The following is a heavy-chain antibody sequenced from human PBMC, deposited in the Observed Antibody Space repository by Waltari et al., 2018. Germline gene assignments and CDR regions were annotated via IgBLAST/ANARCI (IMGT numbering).Heavy chain of an antibody. CDR2: INPQNGNT. CDR3: ARDFASGYEGIDL. CDR1: GYTFSGYG. D-gene: IGHD3-22*01. J-gene: IGHJ4*02. Sequence: VQLVQSGAEVKKPGASVKVSCKASGYTFSGYGISWVRQAPGQGLEWMGWINPQNGNTNYAQRFQDRVTMTTDTSTSTAYMDLRSLRSDDTAVYYCARDFASGYEGIDLWGQGTLVTVSS. V-gene: IGHV1-18*01.